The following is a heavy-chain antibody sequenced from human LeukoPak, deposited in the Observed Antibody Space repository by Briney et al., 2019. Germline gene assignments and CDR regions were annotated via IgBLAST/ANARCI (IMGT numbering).Heavy chain of an antibody. D-gene: IGHD5-18*01. V-gene: IGHV4-59*01. CDR2: IYYSGST. Sequence: SETPSLTCTVSGGSISSYYWSWIRQPPGKGLEWIGYIYYSGSTNYNPSLKSRVTISVDTSKNQFSLKLSSVTAADTAVYYCARGYSYGTYYFDYWGQGTLVTVSS. CDR1: GGSISSYY. J-gene: IGHJ4*02. CDR3: ARGYSYGTYYFDY.